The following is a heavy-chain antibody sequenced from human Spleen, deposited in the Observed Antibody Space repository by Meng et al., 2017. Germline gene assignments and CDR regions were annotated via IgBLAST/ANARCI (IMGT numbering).Heavy chain of an antibody. J-gene: IGHJ4*02. CDR3: AREDWNYAVDS. CDR1: GVTFSTAW. Sequence: VQLVESGGGLVKPGESLRLSCATSGVTFSTAWISWVRQVPGKGLEWVSSISGSSTHIYYADSVKGRFTISRDNAKNSLYLQMNSLRAEDTAVYYCAREDWNYAVDSWGQGTLVTVSS. CDR2: ISGSSTHI. D-gene: IGHD1-7*01. V-gene: IGHV3-21*01.